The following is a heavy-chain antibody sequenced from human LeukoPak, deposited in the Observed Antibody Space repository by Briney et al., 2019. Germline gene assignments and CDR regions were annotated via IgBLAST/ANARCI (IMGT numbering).Heavy chain of an antibody. D-gene: IGHD5-12*01. CDR2: VKENGSDK. Sequence: PGGSLRLSCATSGFTFSSYWMSWVRQAPGKGLEWVAIVKENGSDKYYVDSVRGRFTISGDNAKNSLYLQMSSLRAEDTAVYYCARDENVYDGYSGYDSNYYMDVWGKGTTVTVSS. CDR3: ARDENVYDGYSGYDSNYYMDV. CDR1: GFTFSSYW. V-gene: IGHV3-7*01. J-gene: IGHJ6*03.